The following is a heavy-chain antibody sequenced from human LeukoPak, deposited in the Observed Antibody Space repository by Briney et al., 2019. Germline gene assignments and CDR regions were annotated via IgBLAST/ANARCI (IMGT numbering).Heavy chain of an antibody. CDR1: GFTFDDYA. V-gene: IGHV3-9*01. J-gene: IGHJ4*02. Sequence: GGSLRLSCAASGFTFDDYAMHWVRQAPGKGLEWVSGISWNSGSIGYADSVKGRFTISRDNAKNSLYLQMNSLRAEDTALYYCAKITPYCSSTSCYNEEDYWGQGTLVTVSS. CDR3: AKITPYCSSTSCYNEEDY. D-gene: IGHD2-2*02. CDR2: ISWNSGSI.